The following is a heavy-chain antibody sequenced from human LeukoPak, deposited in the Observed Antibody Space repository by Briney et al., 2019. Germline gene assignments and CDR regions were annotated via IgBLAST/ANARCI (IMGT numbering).Heavy chain of an antibody. Sequence: GGSLRLSCAASGFTFSSYAMSWVRQAPGKGLEWVSAISGSGGSTYYADSVKGRFTISRDNSKNTLYLQMNSLRAEDTAVYYCAKDSYYCSSTSCYVDYYYGMDVRGQGTTVTVSS. D-gene: IGHD2-2*01. CDR1: GFTFSSYA. CDR2: ISGSGGST. CDR3: AKDSYYCSSTSCYVDYYYGMDV. V-gene: IGHV3-23*01. J-gene: IGHJ6*02.